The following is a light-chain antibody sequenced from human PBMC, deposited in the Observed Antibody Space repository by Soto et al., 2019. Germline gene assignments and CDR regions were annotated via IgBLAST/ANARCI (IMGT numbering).Light chain of an antibody. J-gene: IGLJ3*02. CDR2: GVS. V-gene: IGLV2-14*01. CDR3: SSSTSSNTLV. CDR1: ESDIGSSDY. Sequence: QSVLTQPASVSASPGQSITISCTVGESDIGSSDYVSWYQQHPGKAPKLIIYGVSNRPSGTSDRFSGSKSGNTASLTISGLQADDEADYYCSSSTSSNTLVFGGGTKVTVL.